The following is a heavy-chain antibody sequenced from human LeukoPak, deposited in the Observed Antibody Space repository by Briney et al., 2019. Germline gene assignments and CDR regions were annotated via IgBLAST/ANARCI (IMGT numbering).Heavy chain of an antibody. J-gene: IGHJ4*02. CDR2: IDTKGTRT. Sequence: GGSLRLSCAAAGFIVSNSAMTWVRQAPGKGLQWVSGIDTKGTRTYYADSVKGRFSISRDNSKNTLYLQMNSLRAEDTAVYYCVKDSGVYSGSLDYWGQGTLVTVSS. CDR3: VKDSGVYSGSLDY. V-gene: IGHV3-23*01. D-gene: IGHD1-26*01. CDR1: GFIVSNSA.